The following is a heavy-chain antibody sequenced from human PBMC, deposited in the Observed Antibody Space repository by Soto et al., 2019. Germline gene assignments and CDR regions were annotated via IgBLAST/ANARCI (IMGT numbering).Heavy chain of an antibody. V-gene: IGHV1-69*13. D-gene: IGHD3-9*01. CDR3: VISPLTGYLGSNWFAP. CDR1: GGTFSSYA. J-gene: IGHJ5*02. CDR2: IIPIFGTA. Sequence: SVKVSCKASGGTFSSYAISWVRQAPGQGLEWMGGIIPIFGTANYAQKFQGRVTITADESTSTAYMELSSLRSEDTAVYYCVISPLTGYLGSNWFAPWAQGSLVTVSS.